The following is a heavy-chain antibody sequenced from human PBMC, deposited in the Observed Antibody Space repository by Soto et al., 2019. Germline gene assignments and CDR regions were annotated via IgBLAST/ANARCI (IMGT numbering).Heavy chain of an antibody. D-gene: IGHD3-10*01. J-gene: IGHJ3*02. Sequence: EGQLLESGGGLRQPGGSLRLSCVASGYNFATFGVNWVRQAPGKGLEWVSAISGGGDRTYYADSVKGRVILSRDNSKNMLFLEMNSLTAEDTAVYYCARRAHFFHGTGSHGFDIWGQGTRVIVSS. CDR1: GYNFATFG. CDR3: ARRAHFFHGTGSHGFDI. CDR2: ISGGGDRT. V-gene: IGHV3-23*01.